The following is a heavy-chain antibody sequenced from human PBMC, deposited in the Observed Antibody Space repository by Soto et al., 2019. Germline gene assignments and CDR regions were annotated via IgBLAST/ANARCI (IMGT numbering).Heavy chain of an antibody. CDR3: TRAYGAETFDF. Sequence: PRASVKVSCKASGYTFNNYDIHWVRQAPGHGLEWMGWMNPNSGNTGYAQNFRGRVTMTQNTAIGTAYMELSSLRSDDTATYYCTRAYGAETFDFWGQGTRVTVSS. V-gene: IGHV1-8*02. J-gene: IGHJ5*01. D-gene: IGHD3-10*01. CDR2: MNPNSGNT. CDR1: GYTFNNYD.